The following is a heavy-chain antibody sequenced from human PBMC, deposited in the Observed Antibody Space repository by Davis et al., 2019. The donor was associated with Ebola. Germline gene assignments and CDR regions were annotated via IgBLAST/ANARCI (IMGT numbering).Heavy chain of an antibody. Sequence: GGSLRLSCTASGFTFGDYAMSWVRQAPGKGLEWVGFIRSKAYGGTTEYAASVKGRLTISRDDSKSIAYLQMNSLKTEDTAVYYCTSLDYWGQGTLVTVSS. CDR3: TSLDY. V-gene: IGHV3-49*04. J-gene: IGHJ4*02. CDR1: GFTFGDYA. CDR2: IRSKAYGGTT.